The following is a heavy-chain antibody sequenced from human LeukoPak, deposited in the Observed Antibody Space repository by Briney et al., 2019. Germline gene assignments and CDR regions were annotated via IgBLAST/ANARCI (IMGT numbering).Heavy chain of an antibody. V-gene: IGHV3-15*01. Sequence: GGSLRLSCAASGFTFSNAWMSWVRQAPGKGLEWVGRIKSKTDGGTTDYAAPVKGRFTISRDDSKNTLYLQMNSLKTEDTAVYYCTTDGSVLGIDFWLDPWGQGTLVTVSS. J-gene: IGHJ5*02. D-gene: IGHD7-27*01. CDR3: TTDGSVLGIDFWLDP. CDR1: GFTFSNAW. CDR2: IKSKTDGGTT.